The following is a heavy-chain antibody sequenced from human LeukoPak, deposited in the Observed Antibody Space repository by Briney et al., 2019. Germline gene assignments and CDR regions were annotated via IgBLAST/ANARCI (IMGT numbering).Heavy chain of an antibody. Sequence: GGSLRLSCAASGFTFSSYGMHWVRQAPGKGLEWVAFIRSDGSTVYNADSVKGRFTISRDNSKSTVYLQMNSLRAEDTAVYYCATSGIAAAGSGPPPGYWGQGTLVTVSS. CDR3: ATSGIAAAGSGPPPGY. J-gene: IGHJ4*02. V-gene: IGHV3-30*02. CDR1: GFTFSSYG. CDR2: IRSDGSTV. D-gene: IGHD6-13*01.